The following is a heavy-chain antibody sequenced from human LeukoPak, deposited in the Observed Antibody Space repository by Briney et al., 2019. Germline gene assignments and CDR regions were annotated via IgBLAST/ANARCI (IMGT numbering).Heavy chain of an antibody. CDR2: IYYSGST. Sequence: SETLSLTCTVSGGSISSSSYYWGWIRQPPGKGLEWIGSIYYSGSTYYNPSLKSRVTISVDTSKNQFSLKLSSVTAADTAVYYCAIGPGGYVRGFDYWGQGTLVTVSS. CDR3: AIGPGGYVRGFDY. D-gene: IGHD5-12*01. V-gene: IGHV4-39*01. J-gene: IGHJ4*02. CDR1: GGSISSSSYY.